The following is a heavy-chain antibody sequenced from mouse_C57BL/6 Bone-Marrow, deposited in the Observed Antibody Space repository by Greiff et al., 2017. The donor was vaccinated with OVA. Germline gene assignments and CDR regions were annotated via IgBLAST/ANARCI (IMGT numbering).Heavy chain of an antibody. V-gene: IGHV1-82*01. CDR3: AREATVVAPYWYFDV. CDR1: GYAFSSSW. CDR2: IYPGDGDT. D-gene: IGHD1-1*01. Sequence: VRLQQSGPELVKPGASVKISCKASGYAFSSSWMNWVKQRPGKGLEWIGRIYPGDGDTNYNGKFKGKATLTADKSSSTAYMQLSSLTSEDSAVYFCAREATVVAPYWYFDVWGTGTTVTVSS. J-gene: IGHJ1*03.